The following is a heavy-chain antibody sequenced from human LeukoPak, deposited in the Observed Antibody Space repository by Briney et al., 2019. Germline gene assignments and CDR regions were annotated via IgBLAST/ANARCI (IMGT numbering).Heavy chain of an antibody. CDR1: GYTFTSYG. Sequence: ASVKVSCKASGYTFTSYGISWVRQAPGQGLEWMGWISAYNGNTNYAQKLQGRVTMTTDTSTSTAYMELRSLRSDDTAVYYCARYGYSSGWYLGMDVWGQGTAVTVSS. CDR2: ISAYNGNT. D-gene: IGHD6-19*01. CDR3: ARYGYSSGWYLGMDV. V-gene: IGHV1-18*01. J-gene: IGHJ6*02.